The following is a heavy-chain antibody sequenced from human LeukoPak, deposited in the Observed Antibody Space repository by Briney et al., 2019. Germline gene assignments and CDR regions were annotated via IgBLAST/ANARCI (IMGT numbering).Heavy chain of an antibody. Sequence: ASVKVSCKTSGYTFTAHYMHWVRQAPGQGLEWMGLINPNSGGTNYAQKFQGRVTMTRDTSINTYYMELSRLTSDDTAVYYCARDGRFLEWLLPPDYYYYMDVWGKGTTVTVSS. D-gene: IGHD3-3*01. CDR3: ARDGRFLEWLLPPDYYYYMDV. V-gene: IGHV1-2*02. J-gene: IGHJ6*03. CDR1: GYTFTAHY. CDR2: INPNSGGT.